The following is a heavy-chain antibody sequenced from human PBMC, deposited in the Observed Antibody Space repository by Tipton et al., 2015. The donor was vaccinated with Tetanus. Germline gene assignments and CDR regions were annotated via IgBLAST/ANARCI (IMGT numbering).Heavy chain of an antibody. D-gene: IGHD5-24*01. J-gene: IGHJ4*02. Sequence: TLFLTCTVSGGSISTYYWSWIRQPPGKGLEWIGYIYYRGSTNYYPSLKSRVTMSVDTSKNQFSLNLSPVTAADTAVYYCARGDGSALHYWGQGTLVTVSS. CDR2: IYYRGST. CDR1: GGSISTYY. V-gene: IGHV4-59*01. CDR3: ARGDGSALHY.